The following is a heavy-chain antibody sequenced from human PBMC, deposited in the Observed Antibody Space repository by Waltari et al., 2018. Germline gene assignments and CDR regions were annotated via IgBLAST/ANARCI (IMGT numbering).Heavy chain of an antibody. CDR3: ARGGYCSSTSCYSAAAEDY. J-gene: IGHJ4*02. CDR1: GGSFSGYY. Sequence: QVQLQQWGAGLLKPSETLSLTCAVYGGSFSGYYWSWIRQPPGKGLEWIGEINHSGSTNYNPSLKSRVTISVDTSKNQVSLKLSSVTAADTAVYYCARGGYCSSTSCYSAAAEDYWGQGTLVTVSS. D-gene: IGHD2-2*01. V-gene: IGHV4-34*01. CDR2: INHSGST.